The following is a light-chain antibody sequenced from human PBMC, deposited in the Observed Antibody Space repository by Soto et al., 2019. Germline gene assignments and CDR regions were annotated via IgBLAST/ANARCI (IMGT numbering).Light chain of an antibody. J-gene: IGLJ2*01. CDR3: AAWDDSLNGL. CDR1: SSNIGSNT. V-gene: IGLV1-44*01. CDR2: SND. Sequence: QSVLTQPPSASGTPGQRVTISCSGSSSNIGSNTVNWYQHLPGTAPKLLIYSNDQRPSGVPDRFSGPKSGTSASLAISGLQSEDEADYYCAAWDDSLNGLFGGGTKVTVL.